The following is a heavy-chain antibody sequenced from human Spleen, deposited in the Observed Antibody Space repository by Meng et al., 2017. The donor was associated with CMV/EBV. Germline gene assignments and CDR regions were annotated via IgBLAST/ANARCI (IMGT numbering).Heavy chain of an antibody. CDR3: ARGDAGSNYYGMDV. J-gene: IGHJ6*02. CDR2: INPNSGGT. Sequence: ASVKVSCKASAYIFTNCSMHWVRQARGQRLEWMGWINPNSGGTNYAQKFQGRVTMTRDTSISTAYMDLSRLRSDDTAVFYCARGDAGSNYYGMDVWGQGTTVTVSS. D-gene: IGHD6-13*01. CDR1: AYIFTNCS. V-gene: IGHV1-2*02.